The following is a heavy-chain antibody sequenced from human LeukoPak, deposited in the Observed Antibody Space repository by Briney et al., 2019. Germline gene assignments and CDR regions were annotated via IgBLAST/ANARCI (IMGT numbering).Heavy chain of an antibody. Sequence: LSDPLSHMCTVSGASLCGHFWRCLRQPAGKGLEWKSSIYNKANTKYNPTLKTRVPMTVDTSKNQFSLTLGPVPAAVTAVYFCARDAAAAAHLHYWGQGTLVTVSS. J-gene: IGHJ4*02. CDR1: GASLCGHF. V-gene: IGHV4-4*07. CDR2: IYNKANT. D-gene: IGHD6-13*01. CDR3: ARDAAAAAHLHY.